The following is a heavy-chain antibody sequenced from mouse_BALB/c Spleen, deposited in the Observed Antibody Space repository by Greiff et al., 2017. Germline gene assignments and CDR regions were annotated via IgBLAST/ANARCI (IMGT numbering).Heavy chain of an antibody. CDR2: ISSGGGST. Sequence: EVKLMESGGGLVKPGGSLKLSCAASGFAFSSYDMSWVRQTPEKRLEWVAYISSGGGSTYYPDTVKGRFTISRDNAKNTLYLQMSSLKSEDTAMYYCARLAIRLPFAYWGQGTLGTVSA. CDR3: ARLAIRLPFAY. V-gene: IGHV5-12-1*01. CDR1: GFAFSSYD. J-gene: IGHJ3*01. D-gene: IGHD2-4*01.